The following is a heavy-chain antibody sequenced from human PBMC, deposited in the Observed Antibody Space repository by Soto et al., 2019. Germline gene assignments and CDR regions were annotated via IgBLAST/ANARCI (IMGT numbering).Heavy chain of an antibody. CDR3: ARDAYAMSSFALDV. CDR2: VYRPGAT. D-gene: IGHD2-2*01. V-gene: IGHV4-30-2*06. J-gene: IGHJ6*02. Sequence: QLQLQESGSGLVETAQTLSLTCIVSGDSISSGGFPWTWIRQSTGKGLEWIGYVYRPGATSYNPSLESSASISVDTSRNQFSLKLMSVPPADSAVYFCARDAYAMSSFALDVWGRGTAVTVSS. CDR1: GDSISSGGFP.